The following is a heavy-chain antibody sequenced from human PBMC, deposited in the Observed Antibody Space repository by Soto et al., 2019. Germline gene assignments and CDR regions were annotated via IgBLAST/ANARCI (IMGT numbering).Heavy chain of an antibody. CDR3: ARGGSGSYRMFDY. Sequence: QVQLVQSGAEVKKPGASVTVSCQASGFTFNTYVITWVRQAPGQGLAWLGWISVYHGNTNSAQKVQGRGTMTTDTSTSTAYMELRSLRSDDAAVYYCARGGSGSYRMFDYWGQGTLVTVSS. J-gene: IGHJ4*02. V-gene: IGHV1-18*01. D-gene: IGHD1-26*01. CDR1: GFTFNTYV. CDR2: ISVYHGNT.